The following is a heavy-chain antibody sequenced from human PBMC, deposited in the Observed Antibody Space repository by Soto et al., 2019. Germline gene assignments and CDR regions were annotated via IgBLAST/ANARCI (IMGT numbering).Heavy chain of an antibody. CDR3: ARGPGTMAKIDY. Sequence: QVQLQESGPGLVKPSQTLSLTCTVSGGSISSGGYDWSWIRQHPGRGLEWIGYIYYSGSTYYNPSLKSRVTISVDTSKNQFSLKLSSVTAADTAVYYCARGPGTMAKIDYWGQGTLVTVSS. J-gene: IGHJ4*02. CDR2: IYYSGST. V-gene: IGHV4-31*03. D-gene: IGHD3-10*01. CDR1: GGSISSGGYD.